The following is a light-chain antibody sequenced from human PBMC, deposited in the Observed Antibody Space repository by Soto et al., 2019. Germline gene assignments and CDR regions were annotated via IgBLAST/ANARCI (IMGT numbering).Light chain of an antibody. CDR2: DVS. V-gene: IGKV1-5*01. CDR3: QQYSTFST. CDR1: QSIDTY. J-gene: IGKJ2*01. Sequence: DIQMTQSPSTLSASVGDRVSITCRASQSIDTYLAWYQQKPGKAPKVLMYDVSSLGSGVPSRFSGSGSGTEFTLTISSLQPDDFATYYCQQYSTFSTFGQGTKLEI.